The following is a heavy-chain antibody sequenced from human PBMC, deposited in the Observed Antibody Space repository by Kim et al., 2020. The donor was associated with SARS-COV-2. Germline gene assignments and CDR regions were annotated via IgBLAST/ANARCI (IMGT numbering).Heavy chain of an antibody. J-gene: IGHJ4*02. CDR3: ARTLTTRIAVAGEADY. D-gene: IGHD6-19*01. CDR1: GGSISSSSYY. Sequence: SETLSLTCTVSGGSISSSSYYWGWIRQPPGKGLEWIGSIYYSGNTYYNPSLKSRVTISVDTSKNQFSLKLSSVTAADTAVYYCARTLTTRIAVAGEADYWGQGTLVTVSS. V-gene: IGHV4-39*01. CDR2: IYYSGNT.